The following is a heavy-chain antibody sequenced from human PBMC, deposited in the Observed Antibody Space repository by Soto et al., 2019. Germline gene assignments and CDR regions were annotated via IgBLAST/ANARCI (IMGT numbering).Heavy chain of an antibody. V-gene: IGHV4-59*01. D-gene: IGHD5-12*01. CDR3: ARGPPWMDAFDI. CDR1: GVSISSDY. Sequence: QVQLQESGPGLVKPSETLSLTCTVSGVSISSDYWTWIRQSPGKGLEWIAYTSHTGTTDYNPSLKGRITISLDTSKHQFSLKLSSVTAADTAVYEWARGPPWMDAFDIWGQGTKVTVSP. J-gene: IGHJ3*02. CDR2: TSHTGTT.